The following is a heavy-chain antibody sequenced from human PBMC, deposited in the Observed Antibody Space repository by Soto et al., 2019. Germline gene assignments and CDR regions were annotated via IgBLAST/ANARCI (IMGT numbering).Heavy chain of an antibody. CDR2: IYRSGST. CDR3: ARGKRIRQWLARANNNYYYYMDV. V-gene: IGHV4-59*02. D-gene: IGHD6-19*01. Sequence: SETLSLTCTVSGDSVRNQYWSWIRRPPGRGLEWIGYIYRSGSTKYNPSLKSRLTISVDTSKNQFSLKLSSVTAADTAVYYCARGKRIRQWLARANNNYYYYMDVWGKGTTVTVSS. CDR1: GDSVRNQY. J-gene: IGHJ6*03.